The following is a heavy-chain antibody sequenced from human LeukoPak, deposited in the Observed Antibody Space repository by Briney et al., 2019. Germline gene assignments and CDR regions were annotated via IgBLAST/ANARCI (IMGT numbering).Heavy chain of an antibody. D-gene: IGHD6-13*01. Sequence: PGGSPRLSCAASGFIFSSYGMHWVRQAPGKGLEWVAFIRYDGSKKYYADSVKGRFTVSRDNSKNTLYLQMNSLRAEDTAVYYCVRGAYSSSWLNFDYWGQGTLVTVSS. CDR3: VRGAYSSSWLNFDY. V-gene: IGHV3-30*02. J-gene: IGHJ4*02. CDR1: GFIFSSYG. CDR2: IRYDGSKK.